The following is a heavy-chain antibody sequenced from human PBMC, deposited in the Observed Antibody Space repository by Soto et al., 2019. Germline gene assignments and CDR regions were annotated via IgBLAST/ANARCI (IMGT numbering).Heavy chain of an antibody. CDR3: ARASVRITMVRGVEKYPMDV. J-gene: IGHJ6*02. D-gene: IGHD3-10*01. CDR2: ISYDGSSK. CDR1: LFTFNKYA. Sequence: PVWSLRLSCSASLFTFNKYAIHLVRHSPFKFLEWVAVISYDGSSKLYADSVKGRFTISRDNAKNSLYLQMNSLRAEDTAVYYCARASVRITMVRGVEKYPMDVWGQGTTVTVS. V-gene: IGHV3-30-3*01.